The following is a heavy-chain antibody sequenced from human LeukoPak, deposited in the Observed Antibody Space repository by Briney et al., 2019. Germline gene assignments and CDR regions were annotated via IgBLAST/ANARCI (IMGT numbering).Heavy chain of an antibody. Sequence: GGSLRLSCAASGFTFSSYSMNWVRQAPGKGLEWFSSISSSSIYIYYAASVKGRFTISRDNAKNSLYLQMNSLRAEDTAVYYCARAGGWFGDYAFDIWGQGTMVTVSS. CDR2: ISSSSIYI. CDR3: ARAGGWFGDYAFDI. D-gene: IGHD3-10*01. V-gene: IGHV3-21*01. CDR1: GFTFSSYS. J-gene: IGHJ3*02.